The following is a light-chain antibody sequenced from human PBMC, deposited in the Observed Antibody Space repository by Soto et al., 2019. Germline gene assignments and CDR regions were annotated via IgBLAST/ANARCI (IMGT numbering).Light chain of an antibody. CDR2: WAS. CDR1: QTVLYSSDNKNY. CDR3: QQYYSTPFT. J-gene: IGKJ3*01. V-gene: IGKV4-1*01. Sequence: DIVMPQSPDSLAVSLGERATINCRSSQTVLYSSDNKNYLAWYQQRPGQPPKLLIYWASNRQSGVPDRFSGNGSGTDFTLTISSLQAEDVAVYYCQQYYSTPFTFGPGTKVDIK.